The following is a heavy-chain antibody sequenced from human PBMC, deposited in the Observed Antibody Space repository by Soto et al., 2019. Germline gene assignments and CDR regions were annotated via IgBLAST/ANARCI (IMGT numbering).Heavy chain of an antibody. CDR2: ITSSSSYI. J-gene: IGHJ4*02. CDR3: ARDSTTVTNFDY. D-gene: IGHD4-17*01. Sequence: SLRLSCAASGFTFSSYSMNWVRQAPGKGLEWVSSITSSSSYIYYADSVKGRFTISRDNAKNSLYLQMNSLRAEDTAVYFCARDSTTVTNFDYWGQGTLVTVSS. V-gene: IGHV3-21*01. CDR1: GFTFSSYS.